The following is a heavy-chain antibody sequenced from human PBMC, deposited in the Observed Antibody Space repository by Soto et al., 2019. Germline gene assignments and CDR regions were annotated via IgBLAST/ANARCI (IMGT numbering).Heavy chain of an antibody. D-gene: IGHD2-15*01. J-gene: IGHJ6*03. Sequence: QVQLVESGGGVVQPGRSLRLXCAASGFTFSSYGMHWVRQAPGKGLXWVAXIWSDGSNKYYADSVKRRFTIXXXXXXXXXXXXXXXXXXXXXXXYFCATLYCSGRSWSQRSNYMDLWGKGTTVTVSS. CDR1: GFTFSSYG. CDR3: ATLYCSGRSWSQRSNYMDL. V-gene: IGHV3-33*01. CDR2: IWSDGSNK.